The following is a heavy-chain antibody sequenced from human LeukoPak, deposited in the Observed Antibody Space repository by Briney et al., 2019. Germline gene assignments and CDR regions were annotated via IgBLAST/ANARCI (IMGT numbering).Heavy chain of an antibody. CDR2: IYYSGST. D-gene: IGHD6-6*01. Sequence: SETLSLTCTVSGGSISSYYWSWIRQPPGKGLEWIGYIYYSGSTNYNPSLKSRVTMSVDTSKNQFSLKLTSMTAADTAVYYCARDKEDIAAPGGYFDSWGQGTLVTVSS. CDR3: ARDKEDIAAPGGYFDS. J-gene: IGHJ4*02. CDR1: GGSISSYY. V-gene: IGHV4-59*12.